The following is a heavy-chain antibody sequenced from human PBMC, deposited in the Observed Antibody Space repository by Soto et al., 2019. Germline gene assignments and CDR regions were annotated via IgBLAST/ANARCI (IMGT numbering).Heavy chain of an antibody. D-gene: IGHD2-21*02. CDR3: ARDLNDCGGDCYSG. Sequence: ASVKVSCKASGGTFSSYAISWVRQAPGQGLEWMGGIIPIFGTANYAQKFQGRVTITADESTSTAYMELSSLRSEDTAVYYCARDLNDCGGDCYSGWGQGTLVTVSS. V-gene: IGHV1-69*13. CDR2: IIPIFGTA. CDR1: GGTFSSYA. J-gene: IGHJ4*02.